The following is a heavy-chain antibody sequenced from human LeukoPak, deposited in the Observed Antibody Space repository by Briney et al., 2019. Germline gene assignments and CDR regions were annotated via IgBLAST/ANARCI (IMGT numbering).Heavy chain of an antibody. CDR2: ISDSGSTI. CDR1: GFTFSDYY. J-gene: IGHJ5*02. CDR3: AKGAAAGHPARDHWFDP. Sequence: GGSLRLSCAASGFTFSDYYMSWIRQAPGKGLEWVSYISDSGSTIYYADSVKGRLTISRDNAKNSLYLQMNSLRAEDTAVYYCAKGAAAGHPARDHWFDPWGQGTLVTVSS. V-gene: IGHV3-11*04. D-gene: IGHD6-13*01.